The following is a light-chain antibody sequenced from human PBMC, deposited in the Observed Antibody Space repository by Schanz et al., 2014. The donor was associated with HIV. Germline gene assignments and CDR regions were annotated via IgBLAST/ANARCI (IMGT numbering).Light chain of an antibody. V-gene: IGLV2-14*01. CDR1: SSDVGGYNY. CDR2: DVT. Sequence: QSALTQPRSVSGSPGQSVTISCTGTSSDVGGYNYVSWYQQHPGKAPKLMIYDVTDRPSGISNRFSGSKSGYTASLTISGLQAEDEAEYFCSSYTTGSTVVFGGGTKLTVL. CDR3: SSYTTGSTVV. J-gene: IGLJ2*01.